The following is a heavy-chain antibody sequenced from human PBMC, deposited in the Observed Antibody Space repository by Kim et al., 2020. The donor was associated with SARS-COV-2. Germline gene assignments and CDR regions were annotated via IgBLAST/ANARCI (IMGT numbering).Heavy chain of an antibody. J-gene: IGHJ4*02. CDR2: IKSKPYGGTT. CDR3: ATGVLRYFAF. Sequence: GGSLRLSCAVSGFTFSGFTFTYAWMSWVRQAPGKGLEWVGRIKSKPYGGTTDYAAFVEDRFTISRDDSKNTVYLQMSNLKTEDTAVYYCATGVLRYFAFWGQGTLVTVSS. CDR1: GFTFTYAW. V-gene: IGHV3-15*01.